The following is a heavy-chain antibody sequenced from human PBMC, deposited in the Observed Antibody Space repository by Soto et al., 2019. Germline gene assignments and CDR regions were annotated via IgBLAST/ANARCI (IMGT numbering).Heavy chain of an antibody. J-gene: IGHJ4*02. Sequence: SGPTLVNPTQTLTLTCTFSGFSLSTSGEAVVWIRQPLGKALEWLALTYWSDERHSSPSLKSRLTITQEPSNNQLVLTMTNVDPVDISTYDSAHRRGGTFDYWGQGTLVTVSS. D-gene: IGHD1-26*01. CDR2: TYWSDER. CDR1: GFSLSTSGEA. V-gene: IGHV2-5*01. CDR3: AHRRGGTFDY.